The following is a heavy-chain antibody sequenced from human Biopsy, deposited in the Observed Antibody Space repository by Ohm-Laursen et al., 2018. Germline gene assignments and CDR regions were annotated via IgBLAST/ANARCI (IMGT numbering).Heavy chain of an antibody. D-gene: IGHD3-9*01. CDR1: GGTFSNYG. CDR2: NIPILGTG. CDR3: ATKLTGYFHH. Sequence: SVKVSCKTPGGTFSNYGVNWVRQAPGQGLEWLGGNIPILGTGNYAQKFQDRATVAADTSTSTATMELRSLRSDDTAVYYCATKLTGYFHHWGQGTLVIVSS. J-gene: IGHJ1*01. V-gene: IGHV1-69*06.